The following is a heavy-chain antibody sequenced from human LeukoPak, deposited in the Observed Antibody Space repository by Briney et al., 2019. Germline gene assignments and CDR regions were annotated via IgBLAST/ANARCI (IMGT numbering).Heavy chain of an antibody. V-gene: IGHV1-18*01. CDR1: GYTFTSYG. Sequence: GASVKVSCKASGYTFTSYGISWVRQAPGQGLEWMGWISAYNGNTNYAQKLQGRVTMTTDTSTSTAYMELRSLRSDDTAVYYCANLGYSSSWYWFDPWGQGTLVTVSS. CDR2: ISAYNGNT. J-gene: IGHJ5*02. D-gene: IGHD6-13*01. CDR3: ANLGYSSSWYWFDP.